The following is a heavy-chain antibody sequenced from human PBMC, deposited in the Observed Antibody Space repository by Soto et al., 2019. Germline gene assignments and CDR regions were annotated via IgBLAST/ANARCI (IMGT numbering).Heavy chain of an antibody. CDR2: ISYDGSNK. Sequence: GGSLRLSCAASGFTFSSYGMHWVRQAPGKGLEWVAVISYDGSNKYYADSVKGRFTISRDNSKNTLYLQMNSLRAEDTAVYYCAKESQKPAAMVAYWGQGTLVTVSS. J-gene: IGHJ4*02. V-gene: IGHV3-30*18. CDR1: GFTFSSYG. D-gene: IGHD2-2*01. CDR3: AKESQKPAAMVAY.